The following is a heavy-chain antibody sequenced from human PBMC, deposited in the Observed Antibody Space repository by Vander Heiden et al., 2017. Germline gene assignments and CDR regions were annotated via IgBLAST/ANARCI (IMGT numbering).Heavy chain of an antibody. Sequence: QVQLPESGPGLVKPSQTLSLPCPVSGGSTSSGGYSWSWIHQHPGKGLEWIGNIYYSGSTYYNPSLKSRVTISVDTSKNQFSLKLSSVTAADTAMYYCARGCSSTTCYPYYYGMDVWGQGTTVTVSS. J-gene: IGHJ6*02. CDR3: ARGCSSTTCYPYYYGMDV. CDR1: GGSTSSGGYS. CDR2: IYYSGST. D-gene: IGHD2-2*01. V-gene: IGHV4-31*03.